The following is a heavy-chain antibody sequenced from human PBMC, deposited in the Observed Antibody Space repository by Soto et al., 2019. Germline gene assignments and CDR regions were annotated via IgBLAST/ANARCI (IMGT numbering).Heavy chain of an antibody. CDR2: IWSDGSKR. D-gene: IGHD6-13*01. CDR3: GRGGSWSSDY. Sequence: QTGGSLRLSCVASGFSFSNYGMHWVRQAPGKGLEWVAVIWSDGSKRYYADSVKGRFTVSRDTAKNTLYLQMDSLRVEDTAVYYCGRGGSWSSDYWGQGTLVTVSS. J-gene: IGHJ4*02. CDR1: GFSFSNYG. V-gene: IGHV3-33*01.